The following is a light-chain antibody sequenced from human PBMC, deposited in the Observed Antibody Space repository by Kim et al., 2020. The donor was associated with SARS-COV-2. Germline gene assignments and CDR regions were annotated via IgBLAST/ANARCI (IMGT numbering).Light chain of an antibody. CDR2: ATY. V-gene: IGKV1-27*01. Sequence: ATWEDEVTMTCRARNNISNFLARYQKKPGKAPKLLIYATYTLQSGVPSRFRGSRSGTDFTLVITRLQPEDVATYYCQKYDSAPWTFGQGTKVDIK. CDR1: NNISNF. J-gene: IGKJ1*01. CDR3: QKYDSAPWT.